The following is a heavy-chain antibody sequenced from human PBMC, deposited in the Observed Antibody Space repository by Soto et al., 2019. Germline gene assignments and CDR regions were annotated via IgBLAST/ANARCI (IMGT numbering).Heavy chain of an antibody. Sequence: PSETLSLTCTVSGGSISSSSYYWGWIRQPPGKGLEWIGSIYYSGSTYYNPSLKSRVTISVDTSKNQFSLKLSSVTAADTAVYYCARLMSQLGYYDILTGYYHSYGMDVWCPGPMVTVSS. V-gene: IGHV4-39*01. CDR1: GGSISSSSYY. D-gene: IGHD3-9*01. J-gene: IGHJ6*02. CDR2: IYYSGST. CDR3: ARLMSQLGYYDILTGYYHSYGMDV.